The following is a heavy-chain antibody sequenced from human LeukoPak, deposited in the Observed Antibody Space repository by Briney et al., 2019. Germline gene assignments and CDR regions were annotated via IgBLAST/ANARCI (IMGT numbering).Heavy chain of an antibody. Sequence: GGSLRLSCAASGFTLSDYYMSWIRQAPGKGLEWVSYISSSGSTIYYADSVKGRFTISRDNAKNSLYLQMNSLRAEDTAVYSCARRSAAGIFDYWGQGTLVTVSS. V-gene: IGHV3-11*01. CDR3: ARRSAAGIFDY. D-gene: IGHD6-13*01. J-gene: IGHJ4*02. CDR2: ISSSGSTI. CDR1: GFTLSDYY.